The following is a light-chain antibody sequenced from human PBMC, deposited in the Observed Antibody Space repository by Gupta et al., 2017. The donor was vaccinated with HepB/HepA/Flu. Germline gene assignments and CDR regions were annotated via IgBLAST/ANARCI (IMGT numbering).Light chain of an antibody. Sequence: SYELTQPPSVSVSPGQTASITCSGDKLGDKYACWYQQKPGQSPVMVIYQDSKRRSGIPERFSGSNSRNTATLTISGTQAMDEADYYCQAWDSSNVVFGGGTKLTVL. CDR2: QDS. J-gene: IGLJ2*01. CDR1: KLGDKY. V-gene: IGLV3-1*01. CDR3: QAWDSSNVV.